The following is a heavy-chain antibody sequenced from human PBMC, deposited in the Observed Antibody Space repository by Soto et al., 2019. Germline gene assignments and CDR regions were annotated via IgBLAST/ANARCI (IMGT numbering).Heavy chain of an antibody. CDR3: VREGRGSFDF. CDR2: IGGRGNSA. Sequence: GGSLSPSCAASGFIFTNYAMNWVRQAPGKGLEWVSVIGGRGNSAYYADSVQGRFTISRDNSKNTLSLQMSSLTANDTAIYYCVREGRGSFDFWGRGTMVTVPS. J-gene: IGHJ3*01. D-gene: IGHD5-12*01. V-gene: IGHV3-23*01. CDR1: GFIFTNYA.